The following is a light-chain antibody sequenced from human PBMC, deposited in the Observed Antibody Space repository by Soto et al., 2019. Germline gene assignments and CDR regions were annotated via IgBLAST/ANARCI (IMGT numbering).Light chain of an antibody. CDR3: AAWDDNLNGVV. V-gene: IGLV1-44*01. CDR1: SSNIGTNS. CDR2: GNN. Sequence: QSVLTQPPSASGTPGQRVTISCSGSSSNIGTNSANWYQQLPGTAPKLLIYGNNQRPSGVPDRVSGSKSGTSASLAISGLQSEDEADYYCAAWDDNLNGVVFGGGTKLTVL. J-gene: IGLJ2*01.